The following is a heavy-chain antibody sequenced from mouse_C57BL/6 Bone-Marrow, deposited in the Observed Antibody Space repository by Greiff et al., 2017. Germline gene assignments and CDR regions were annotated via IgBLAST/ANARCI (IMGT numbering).Heavy chain of an antibody. CDR1: GYTFTDYY. CDR3: ARLDPYYGRPMDY. D-gene: IGHD2-10*01. CDR2: TFPGSGST. V-gene: IGHV1-75*01. J-gene: IGHJ4*01. Sequence: VQLQQSGPELVKPGASVKISCKASGYTFTDYYINWVKQRPGQGLEWIGWTFPGSGSTYYNEKFKGKDTLTVDKSSSTAYMLLSSLTSEDSAVYFCARLDPYYGRPMDYWGQGTSGTVSS.